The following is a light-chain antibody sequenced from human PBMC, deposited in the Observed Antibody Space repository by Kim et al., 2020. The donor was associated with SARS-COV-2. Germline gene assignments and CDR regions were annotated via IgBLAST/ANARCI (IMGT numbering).Light chain of an antibody. CDR3: QQYSSYST. J-gene: IGKJ1*01. CDR1: HSISSS. Sequence: SASVGDSVTVTCRASHSISSSLAWYQQKPGKAPDLLIYAASTLERGVPSRFSGTGSGTEFTLTISSLQSDDLATYYCQQYSSYSTFGQGTKVDIK. CDR2: AAS. V-gene: IGKV1-5*01.